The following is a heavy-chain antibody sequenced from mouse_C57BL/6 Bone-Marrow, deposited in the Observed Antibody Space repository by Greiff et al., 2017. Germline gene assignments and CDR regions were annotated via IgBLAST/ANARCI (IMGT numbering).Heavy chain of an antibody. D-gene: IGHD2-1*01. J-gene: IGHJ2*01. CDR2: IYPGSGST. Sequence: QVHVKQSGAELVKPGASVKMSCKASGYTFTSYWITWVKQRPGQGLEWIGDIYPGSGSTNYNEKFKSKATLTVDTSSSTAYMQLSSLTSEDSAVYYCAREEDGNYVDYWGQGTTLTVSS. CDR1: GYTFTSYW. V-gene: IGHV1-55*01. CDR3: AREEDGNYVDY.